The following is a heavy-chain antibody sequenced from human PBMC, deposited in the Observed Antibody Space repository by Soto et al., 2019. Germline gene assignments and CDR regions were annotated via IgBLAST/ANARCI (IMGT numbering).Heavy chain of an antibody. Sequence: QVQLVQSGAEVKRRGSSVKVSCKASGGTFSSYAISWVRQAPGQGLEWMGGIIPIFGTANYAQKFQGRVTITADESTSTANMELSSLRSEDTAVYYCARSGPHAIYGMDVWGQGTTVTVSS. CDR2: IIPIFGTA. D-gene: IGHD5-12*01. CDR1: GGTFSSYA. CDR3: ARSGPHAIYGMDV. J-gene: IGHJ6*02. V-gene: IGHV1-69*12.